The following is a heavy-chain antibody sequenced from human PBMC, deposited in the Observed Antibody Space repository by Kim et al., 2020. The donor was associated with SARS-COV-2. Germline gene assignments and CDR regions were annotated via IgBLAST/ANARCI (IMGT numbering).Heavy chain of an antibody. Sequence: GGSLRLSCATSGFPFSSWAMTWVRQAPGKGLEWVSGIVGSGDSTAYADSVKGRFTISRDNSRNMLYLQMNSLRADDTAVYYCAHIWNRAHWGQGTLVTVSS. V-gene: IGHV3-23*01. J-gene: IGHJ4*02. CDR1: GFPFSSWA. CDR3: AHIWNRAH. CDR2: IVGSGDST. D-gene: IGHD1-1*01.